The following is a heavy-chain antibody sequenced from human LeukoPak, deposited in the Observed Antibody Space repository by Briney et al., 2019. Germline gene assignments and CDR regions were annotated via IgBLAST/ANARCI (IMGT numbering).Heavy chain of an antibody. CDR3: ARRGQWLRFYYYMDV. Sequence: SETLSLTCAVSGGSINNYYWSWIRQPPGKGLEWIAFIYYTGSTNYNPSLKSRVTISVDTSKNQFSLNLSSVTAADTAVYYCARRGQWLRFYYYMDVWGKGTTVTISS. CDR2: IYYTGST. CDR1: GGSINNYY. J-gene: IGHJ6*03. V-gene: IGHV4-59*12. D-gene: IGHD5-12*01.